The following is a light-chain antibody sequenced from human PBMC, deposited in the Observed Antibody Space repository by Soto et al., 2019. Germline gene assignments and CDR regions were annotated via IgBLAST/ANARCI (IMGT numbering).Light chain of an antibody. CDR3: QQYNNWFSIT. CDR2: GAS. J-gene: IGKJ5*01. V-gene: IGKV3-15*01. Sequence: EIVMTQSPATLSVSPGERAILSCRASQSVSGNLAWYQQKPGQAPRLLIYGASTRANGIPARFSGSGSGAEFTLTISSLQSEDFAVYYCQQYNNWFSITFGQGTRLEIK. CDR1: QSVSGN.